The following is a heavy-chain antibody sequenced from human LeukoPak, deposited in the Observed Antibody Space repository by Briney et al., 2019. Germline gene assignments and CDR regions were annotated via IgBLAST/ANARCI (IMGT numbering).Heavy chain of an antibody. CDR3: ARGGGIPDPDYYYYYYMDV. CDR2: IYTSGST. V-gene: IGHV4-4*07. CDR1: GGSISSYY. D-gene: IGHD2-2*02. Sequence: PSETLSLTCTVSGGSISSYYWSWIRQPAGKGLEWIGRIYTSGSTNYNPSLKSRVTMSVDTSKNQFSLKLSSVTAADTAVYYCARGGGIPDPDYYYYYYMDVWGKGTTVTVSS. J-gene: IGHJ6*03.